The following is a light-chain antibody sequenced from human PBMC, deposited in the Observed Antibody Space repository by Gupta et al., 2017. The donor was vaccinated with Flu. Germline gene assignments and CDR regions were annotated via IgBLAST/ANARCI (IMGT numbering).Light chain of an antibody. CDR1: QSISSW. V-gene: IGKV1-5*03. CDR2: KAS. CDR3: QQYNSYSPET. Sequence: DIQMTQSPSTLSASVGDRVTITCRASQSISSWLAWYQQKPGKAPKLLIYKASSLESGVPSRFSGSGFGTEFTLTISSRQPDDFATYYCQQYNSYSPETFGQGTKVEIK. J-gene: IGKJ1*01.